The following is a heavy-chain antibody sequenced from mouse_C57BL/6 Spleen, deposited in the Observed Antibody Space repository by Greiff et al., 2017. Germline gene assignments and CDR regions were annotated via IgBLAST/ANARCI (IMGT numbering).Heavy chain of an antibody. V-gene: IGHV3-6*01. Sequence: VQLQQSGPGLVKPSQSLSLTCSVTGYSITSGYYWNWIRQFPGNKLEWMGYISYDGSNNYNPSLKNRISITRDTSTNQFFLKLNSVTTEDTATYYCARDLYYYGSSYVGFAYWGKGTLVTVAA. D-gene: IGHD1-1*01. CDR3: ARDLYYYGSSYVGFAY. CDR1: GYSITSGYY. CDR2: ISYDGSN. J-gene: IGHJ3*01.